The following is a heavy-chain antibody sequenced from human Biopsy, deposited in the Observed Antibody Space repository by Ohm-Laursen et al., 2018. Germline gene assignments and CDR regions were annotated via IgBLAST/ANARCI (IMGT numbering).Heavy chain of an antibody. CDR1: GYSLTELS. J-gene: IGHJ4*02. D-gene: IGHD1-1*01. CDR3: AADINVWNVNY. CDR2: FAPENGRI. V-gene: IGHV1-24*01. Sequence: AASVKVSCKVSGYSLTELSMHWVRQAPGQGLEWMGGFAPENGRIVYSQKFQGRVTMTEDTSTSTAYMEVWRLRSDGTAVYYCAADINVWNVNYWGQGTQVIVSS.